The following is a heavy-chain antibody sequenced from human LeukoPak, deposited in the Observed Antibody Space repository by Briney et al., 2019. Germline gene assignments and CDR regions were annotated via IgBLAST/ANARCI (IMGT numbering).Heavy chain of an antibody. CDR1: GFTFSHYA. V-gene: IGHV3-30*04. CDR3: ARDLRGDYDFWSGRFPID. Sequence: PGRSLRLSCEASGFTFSHYAMHWVRQAPGKGLEWVAVMSSDGNKNYYAGSVKGRFTISRDNSKDTLYLEMHSLIREDTAVYYCARDLRGDYDFWSGRFPIDWGRGTLVTVPS. J-gene: IGHJ4*02. D-gene: IGHD3-3*01. CDR2: MSSDGNKN.